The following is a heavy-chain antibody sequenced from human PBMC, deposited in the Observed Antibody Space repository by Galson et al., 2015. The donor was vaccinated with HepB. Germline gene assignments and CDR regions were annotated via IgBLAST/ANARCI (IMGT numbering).Heavy chain of an antibody. J-gene: IGHJ4*02. CDR3: ARAHSSGYYYSLGY. V-gene: IGHV7-4-1*02. CDR2: INTNTGNP. D-gene: IGHD3-22*01. CDR1: GYTFTSYA. Sequence: SVKVSCKASGYTFTSYAMNWVRQAPGQGLEWMGWINTNTGNPTYAQGFTGRFVFSLDTSVSTAYLQISSLKAGDTAVYYCARAHSSGYYYSLGYWGQGTLVTVSS.